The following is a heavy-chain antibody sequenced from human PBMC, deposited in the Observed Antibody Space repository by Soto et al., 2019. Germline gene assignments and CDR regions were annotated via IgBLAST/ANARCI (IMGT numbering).Heavy chain of an antibody. D-gene: IGHD5-12*01. CDR3: AKNGYGSDVLWWFDP. J-gene: IGHJ5*02. CDR1: GFTFSNYA. CDR2: ISSSSDNT. V-gene: IGHV3-23*01. Sequence: EVHLLESGGGLVQPGGSLRLSCAASGFTFSNYAMSWVRQASGTGLEWVSAISSSSDNTYYADSVKGRFTISRDNAKNTLSLQMDSLRAEDTAVYYCAKNGYGSDVLWWFDPWGQGTLVTVSS.